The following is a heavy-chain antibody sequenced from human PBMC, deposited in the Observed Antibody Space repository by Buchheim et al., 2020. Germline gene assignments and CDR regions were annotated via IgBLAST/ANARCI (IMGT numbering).Heavy chain of an antibody. CDR1: GFTFSSYG. D-gene: IGHD4-17*01. J-gene: IGHJ6*02. Sequence: QVQLVESGGGVVQPGRSLRLSCAASGFTFSSYGMHWVRQAPGKGLEWVAVISYDGSNEYYADSVKGRFTISRDNSKNTLYLQMNSLRAEDTAVYYCAKVFDYGDEDYYYYYGMDVWGQGTT. CDR2: ISYDGSNE. V-gene: IGHV3-30*18. CDR3: AKVFDYGDEDYYYYYGMDV.